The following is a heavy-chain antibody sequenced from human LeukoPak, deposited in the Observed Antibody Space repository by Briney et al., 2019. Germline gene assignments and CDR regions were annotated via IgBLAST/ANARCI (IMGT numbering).Heavy chain of an antibody. CDR3: AKDLFSMIAVGFIDY. J-gene: IGHJ4*02. CDR1: GFAFNNYA. V-gene: IGHV3-23*01. D-gene: IGHD3-22*01. CDR2: ISAITSDK. Sequence: PGGSLRLSCAASGFAFNNYALNWVRQAPGKGLERVSSISAITSDKYYADSVKGRFTISRDHSKNTVYLQMNSLRADDTAVYYCAKDLFSMIAVGFIDYWGQGTLVSVSS.